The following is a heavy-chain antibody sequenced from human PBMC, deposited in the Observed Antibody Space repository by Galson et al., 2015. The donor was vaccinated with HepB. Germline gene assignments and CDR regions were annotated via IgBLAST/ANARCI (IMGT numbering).Heavy chain of an antibody. CDR3: ARERSEIFGVVIMRWFDP. D-gene: IGHD3-3*01. CDR1: GFTFSSYW. CDR2: INQDGGEE. Sequence: SLRLSCAASGFTFSSYWMNWVRQAPGKGLEWVANINQDGGEEYYVDSVKGRFTISRDNAKNSLYLQMNSLRAEDTAVYYCARERSEIFGVVIMRWFDPWGQGTLVTVSS. J-gene: IGHJ5*02. V-gene: IGHV3-7*01.